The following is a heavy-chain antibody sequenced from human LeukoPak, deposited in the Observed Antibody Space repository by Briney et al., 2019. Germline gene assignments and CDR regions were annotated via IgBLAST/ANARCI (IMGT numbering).Heavy chain of an antibody. V-gene: IGHV3-74*01. CDR1: GFTFSSYW. CDR3: VREMYRNYGRHDY. J-gene: IGHJ4*02. D-gene: IGHD4-11*01. Sequence: GGSLRLSCAASGFTFSSYWMHWVRQAPGKGLVWVSYINGYGTTTSYTDSVKGRFTISRDNAKNTLYLQMNNLRAEDTAVYYCVREMYRNYGRHDYWGQGTLVTVSS. CDR2: INGYGTTT.